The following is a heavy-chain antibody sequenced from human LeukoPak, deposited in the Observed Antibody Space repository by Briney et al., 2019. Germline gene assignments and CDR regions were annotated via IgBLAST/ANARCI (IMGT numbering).Heavy chain of an antibody. CDR2: ISHDGII. J-gene: IGHJ4*02. D-gene: IGHD6-19*01. V-gene: IGHV3-74*01. Sequence: GGSLRLSCETAGFTFSSYVMHWVRRTPGKGLVWVSRISHDGIISYADSVKGRFTISRDNAENSLSLQMNSLRVDDTAVYYCVGGSGWLFEYWGQGTLVTVSS. CDR3: VGGSGWLFEY. CDR1: GFTFSSYV.